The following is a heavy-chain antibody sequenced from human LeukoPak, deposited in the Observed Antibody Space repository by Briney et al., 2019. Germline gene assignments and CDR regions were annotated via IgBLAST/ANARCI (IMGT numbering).Heavy chain of an antibody. D-gene: IGHD6-13*01. CDR3: ARGGSSSWYAVKFDY. CDR2: IYHSGST. CDR1: GGSITSSTYY. J-gene: IGHJ4*02. V-gene: IGHV4-39*07. Sequence: NPSETLSLTCTVSGGSITSSTYYWGWIRQPPGKGLEWIGSIYHSGSTYYNPSLKSRVTISVDTSKNQFSLKLSSVTAADTAVYYCARGGSSSWYAVKFDYWGQGTLVTVSS.